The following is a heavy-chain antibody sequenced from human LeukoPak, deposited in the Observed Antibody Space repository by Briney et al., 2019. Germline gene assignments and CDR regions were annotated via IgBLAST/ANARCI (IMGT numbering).Heavy chain of an antibody. Sequence: GGSLRLSCAASGFTFSSYSMNWVRQAPGKGLEWVSYITTSSDTIYYADSVKGRFTISRDNAKNSLYLQMNSLRAEDTAVYYCARRVLRYFDKKGAFDIWGQGTMVTVSS. CDR3: ARRVLRYFDKKGAFDI. CDR2: ITTSSDTI. D-gene: IGHD3-9*01. V-gene: IGHV3-48*01. J-gene: IGHJ3*02. CDR1: GFTFSSYS.